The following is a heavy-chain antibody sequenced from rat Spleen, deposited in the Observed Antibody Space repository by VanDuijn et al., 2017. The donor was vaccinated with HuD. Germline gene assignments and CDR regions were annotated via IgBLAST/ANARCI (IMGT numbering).Heavy chain of an antibody. CDR2: ISGSSGTI. CDR1: GFTFSDYG. CDR3: ARLRLPGYPASNWFTY. V-gene: IGHV5-34*01. Sequence: EVQLMESGGGLVQPGRSLKLSCVASGFTFSDYGMNWIRQAPGKGLEWVAYISGSSGTIYYVDTVKGRFTISRDNARNTLYFQLSSLRSEDTALYYCARLRLPGYPASNWFTYWGRGTLVIVSS. J-gene: IGHJ3*01. D-gene: IGHD1-4*01.